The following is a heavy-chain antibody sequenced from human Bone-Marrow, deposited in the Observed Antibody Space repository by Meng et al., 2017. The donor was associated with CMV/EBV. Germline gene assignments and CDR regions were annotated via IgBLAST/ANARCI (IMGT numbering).Heavy chain of an antibody. J-gene: IGHJ4*02. V-gene: IGHV3-49*04. D-gene: IGHD1-1*01. CDR1: GFTFGDYA. Sequence: GESLKISCTASGFTFGDYAMSWVRQAPGKGLEWVGFIRSKAYGGTTEYAASVKGRFTISRDDSKSIAYLQMNSLKTEDTAVYYCTRVCRERQTGLDYWGQGTLVTVSS. CDR2: IRSKAYGGTT. CDR3: TRVCRERQTGLDY.